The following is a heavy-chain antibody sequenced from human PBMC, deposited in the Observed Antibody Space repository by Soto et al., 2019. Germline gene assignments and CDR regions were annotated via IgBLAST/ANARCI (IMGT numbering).Heavy chain of an antibody. D-gene: IGHD3-9*01. V-gene: IGHV4-59*01. CDR1: GGSISSYY. CDR3: ARALYDMDAFDI. CDR2: IYYSGST. J-gene: IGHJ3*02. Sequence: ETLSLTCTVSGGSISSYYWSWIRQPPGKGLEWIGYIYYSGSTNYNPSLKSRVTISVDTSKNQFSLKLSSVTAADTAVYYCARALYDMDAFDIWGQGTMVTVSS.